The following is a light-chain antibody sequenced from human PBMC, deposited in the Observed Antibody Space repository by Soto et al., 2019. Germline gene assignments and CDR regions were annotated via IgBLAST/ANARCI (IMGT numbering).Light chain of an antibody. CDR3: QQYGGSPRIN. CDR2: GAS. Sequence: EIVMAQSPATLSVSPGERATVSCSASQSVSSNLAWYQQKPGQPPRLLIYGASNRATGIPDRFSGSGSGTDFTLIINRLEPEDVAIYYCQQYGGSPRINCGQGTRLEIK. CDR1: QSVSSN. J-gene: IGKJ5*01. V-gene: IGKV3-20*01.